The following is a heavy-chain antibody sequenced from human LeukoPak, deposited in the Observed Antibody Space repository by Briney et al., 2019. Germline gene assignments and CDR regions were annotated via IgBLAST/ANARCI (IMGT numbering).Heavy chain of an antibody. Sequence: SETLSPTCTVSGDSINSYSGTWIRQPPGKGLEWIGYIYYSGSTNYNPSLKSRVTISVDTSKNQFSLKLSSVTAADTAVYYCARSELYYFDYWAQGTLVTVSS. J-gene: IGHJ4*02. CDR1: GDSINSYS. V-gene: IGHV4-59*01. CDR2: IYYSGST. D-gene: IGHD3-10*01. CDR3: ARSELYYFDY.